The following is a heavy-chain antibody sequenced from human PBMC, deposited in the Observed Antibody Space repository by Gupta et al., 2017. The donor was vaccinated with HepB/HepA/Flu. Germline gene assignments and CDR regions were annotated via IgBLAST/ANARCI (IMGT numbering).Heavy chain of an antibody. CDR3: ARVPGYSSGWWSGYYYGMDV. J-gene: IGHJ6*02. V-gene: IGHV1-8*01. Sequence: QVQLVQSGAEVKKPGASVKVSCKASGYTFTSYDINWVRQATGQGLEWMGWMNPNSGNTGYAQKFQGRVTMTRNTSISTAYMELSSLRSEDTAVYYGARVPGYSSGWWSGYYYGMDVWGQGTTVTVSS. CDR2: MNPNSGNT. D-gene: IGHD6-19*01. CDR1: GYTFTSYD.